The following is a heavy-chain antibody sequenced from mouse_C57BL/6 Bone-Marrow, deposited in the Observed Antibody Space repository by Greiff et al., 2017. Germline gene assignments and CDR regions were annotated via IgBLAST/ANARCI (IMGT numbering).Heavy chain of an antibody. CDR1: GFNIKDYY. D-gene: IGHD2-2*01. V-gene: IGHV14-4*01. J-gene: IGHJ1*03. CDR3: TDHGCDGYFDV. CDR2: IDPENGDT. Sequence: VQLQQSGAELVRPGASVKLSCTASGFNIKDYYMHWVKQRPEQGLEWIGWIDPENGDTEYASKFQGQATITADTSSNTAYLLLSSLTSEDTAVYYCTDHGCDGYFDVWGTGTTVTVSS.